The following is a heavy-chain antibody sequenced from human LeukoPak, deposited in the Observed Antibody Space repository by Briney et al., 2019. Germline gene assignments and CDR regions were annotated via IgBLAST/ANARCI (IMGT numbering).Heavy chain of an antibody. CDR3: ARLAIRYYDILTGYLKFDY. Sequence: GGSLRLSCAASGFTFSSYSMNWVRQAPGKGLEWVSSISSSSSYIYYADSVKGRFTISRHNAKNSLYLQMNSLRAEDTAVYYCARLAIRYYDILTGYLKFDYWGQGTLVTVSS. J-gene: IGHJ4*02. CDR1: GFTFSSYS. D-gene: IGHD3-9*01. CDR2: ISSSSSYI. V-gene: IGHV3-21*01.